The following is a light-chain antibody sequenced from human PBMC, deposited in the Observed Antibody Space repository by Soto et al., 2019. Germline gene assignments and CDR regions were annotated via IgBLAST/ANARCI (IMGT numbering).Light chain of an antibody. J-gene: IGLJ1*01. CDR3: QSYHSSSPYV. V-gene: IGLV6-57*03. CDR1: SGSIDSGY. Sequence: NFMLTQPHSVSESPGKTVTISCTRSSGSIDSGYVQWYQQRPGSAPTTVIYEDNQRPSGVPDRFSGSIDRSSNSASLTISGLMTEDEADDYCQSYHSSSPYVFGTGTKLTVL. CDR2: EDN.